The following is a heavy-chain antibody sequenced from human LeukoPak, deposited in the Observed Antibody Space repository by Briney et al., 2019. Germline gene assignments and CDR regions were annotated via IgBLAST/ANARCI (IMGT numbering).Heavy chain of an antibody. CDR1: GYTFNAFG. V-gene: IGHV1-18*01. CDR3: ARLAQYHLLEASDI. D-gene: IGHD2-2*01. CDR2: ISAFDGGT. Sequence: ASVKVSCKASGYTFNAFGISWVRQAPGQGLEWMGWISAFDGGTMYAQRLQCRLSMTTATSTTTAYMELRSLTSDDTAVYYCARLAQYHLLEASDIWGQGTMVTVSS. J-gene: IGHJ3*02.